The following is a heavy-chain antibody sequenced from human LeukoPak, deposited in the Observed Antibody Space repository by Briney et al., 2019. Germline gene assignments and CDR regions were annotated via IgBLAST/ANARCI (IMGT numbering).Heavy chain of an antibody. CDR3: ARCPKETSFYYYYYGMDV. J-gene: IGHJ6*02. CDR1: GGSISSYY. D-gene: IGHD3-16*02. CDR2: IYYSGST. V-gene: IGHV4-59*01. Sequence: PSETLSLTCTVSGGSISSYYWSWIRQPPGKGLEWIGYIYYSGSTNYNPSLKSRVTISVDTSKNQFSLKLGSVTAADTAVYYCARCPKETSFYYYYYGMDVWGQGTTVTVSS.